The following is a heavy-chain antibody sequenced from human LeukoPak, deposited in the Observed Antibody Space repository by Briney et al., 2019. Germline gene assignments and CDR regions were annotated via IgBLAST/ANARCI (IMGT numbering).Heavy chain of an antibody. Sequence: SETLSLTCAVYGGSFSGYYWSWIRQPPGKGLEWIGEINHSGSTNYNPTLKSRVTISADTSKNQFSLKLSSVTAADTAVYYCARGSSSWYGRYNWFDPWGQGTLVTVSS. CDR2: INHSGST. CDR1: GGSFSGYY. J-gene: IGHJ5*02. D-gene: IGHD6-13*01. CDR3: ARGSSSWYGRYNWFDP. V-gene: IGHV4-34*01.